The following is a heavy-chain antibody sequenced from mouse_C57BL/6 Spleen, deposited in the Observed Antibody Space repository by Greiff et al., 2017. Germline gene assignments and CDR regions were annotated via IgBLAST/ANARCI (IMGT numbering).Heavy chain of an antibody. Sequence: EVKVVESGGGLVKPGGSLKLSCAASGFTFSDYGMHWVRQAPEKGLEWVAYISSGSSTIYYADTVKGRFTISRDNAKNTLFLQMTSLRSEDTAMYYCAREEFAWFAYWGQGTLVTVSA. CDR3: AREEFAWFAY. CDR1: GFTFSDYG. J-gene: IGHJ3*01. CDR2: ISSGSSTI. V-gene: IGHV5-17*01.